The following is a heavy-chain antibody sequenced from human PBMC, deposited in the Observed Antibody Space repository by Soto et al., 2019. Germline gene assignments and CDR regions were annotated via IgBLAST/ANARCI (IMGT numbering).Heavy chain of an antibody. V-gene: IGHV3-53*02. Sequence: VQLVATGGALIQPGGSLRLSCAASGFTVSNNFMNWVRQAPGKALEWVSVIYTDGSPYYTDSVRGRFTISRDDSQNTVFLQMNNLRVEDTAVYYCTRGMVRGVSAFDICGQGTTVTVSS. J-gene: IGHJ3*02. D-gene: IGHD3-10*01. CDR3: TRGMVRGVSAFDI. CDR1: GFTVSNNF. CDR2: IYTDGSP.